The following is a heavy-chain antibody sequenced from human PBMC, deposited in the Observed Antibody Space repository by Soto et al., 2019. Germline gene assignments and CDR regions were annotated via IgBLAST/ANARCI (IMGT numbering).Heavy chain of an antibody. J-gene: IGHJ4*02. D-gene: IGHD1-26*01. CDR3: AKEMSYGRPYDY. CDR2: ISATGDNT. V-gene: IGHV3-23*01. CDR1: GCTFNNYA. Sequence: GGSLILSWAASGCTFNNYAVSWVRQAPGKGLEWVSAISATGDNTYYADFVEGRFTISRDNSKSTLYLQMNGLRAEDTAMYYCAKEMSYGRPYDYWGQGTLVTVSS.